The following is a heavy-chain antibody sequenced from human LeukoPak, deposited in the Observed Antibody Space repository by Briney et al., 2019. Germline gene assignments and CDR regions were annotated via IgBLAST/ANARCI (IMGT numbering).Heavy chain of an antibody. CDR1: GFTFSRYE. CDR3: AELGITMIGGV. D-gene: IGHD3-10*02. V-gene: IGHV3-48*03. CDR2: ISISGNTT. J-gene: IGHJ6*04. Sequence: GGSLRLSCAASGFTFSRYEMNWVRQAPGKGLEWVSYISISGNTTYYADSVKGRFTISRDNAKNSLYLQMNSLRAEDTAVYYCAELGITMIGGVWGKGTTVTISS.